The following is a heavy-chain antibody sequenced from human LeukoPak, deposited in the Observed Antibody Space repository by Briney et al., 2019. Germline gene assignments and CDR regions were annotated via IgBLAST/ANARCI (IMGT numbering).Heavy chain of an antibody. CDR1: GGTFSSYA. CDR3: AREKSSLRMIVVAPFDY. Sequence: SVKVSCKASGGTFSSYAISWVRQAPGQGLEWMGRIIPIFGTANYAQKFQGRVTITTDESTSTAYMELSSLRSEDTAVYYCAREKSSLRMIVVAPFDYWGQGTLVTVSS. CDR2: IIPIFGTA. J-gene: IGHJ4*02. V-gene: IGHV1-69*05. D-gene: IGHD3-22*01.